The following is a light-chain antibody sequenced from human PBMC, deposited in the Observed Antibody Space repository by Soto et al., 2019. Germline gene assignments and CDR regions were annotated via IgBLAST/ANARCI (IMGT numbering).Light chain of an antibody. CDR1: SSDVGGYNY. J-gene: IGLJ2*01. CDR2: DVI. Sequence: QSALTQPASVSGSPGQSITISCTGTSSDVGGYNYVSWYQQHPGKAPKLMIYDVINRPSGVSNRFSGSKSGNSASLTISGLQAEDEADYYCSSYTSRSTYVVFGGGTKLTVL. V-gene: IGLV2-14*03. CDR3: SSYTSRSTYVV.